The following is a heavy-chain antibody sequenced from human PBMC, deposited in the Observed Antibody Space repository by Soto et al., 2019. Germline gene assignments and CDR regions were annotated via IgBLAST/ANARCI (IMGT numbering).Heavy chain of an antibody. D-gene: IGHD6-13*01. CDR1: GFTFSSYG. CDR2: IWYDGSNK. J-gene: IGHJ6*02. CDR3: ARDDYSSSPYLHTRLDYYYYGMDV. V-gene: IGHV3-33*01. Sequence: QVQLVESGGGVVQPGRSLRLSCAASGFTFSSYGMHWVRQAPGKGLEWVAVIWYDGSNKYYADSVKGRFTISRDNSKNTLYLQMNSLRAEDTAVYYCARDDYSSSPYLHTRLDYYYYGMDVWGQGTTVTVSS.